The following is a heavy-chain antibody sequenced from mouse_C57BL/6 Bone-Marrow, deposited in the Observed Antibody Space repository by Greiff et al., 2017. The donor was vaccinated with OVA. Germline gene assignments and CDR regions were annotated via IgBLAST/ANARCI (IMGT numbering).Heavy chain of an antibody. Sequence: QVQLQQSGAELAKPGASVKISCKASGYAFSSYWMNWVKQRPGKGLEWIGQIYPGDGDTNYNGKFKGKATLTADKSSSTAYMQLSSLTSEDSAVYFCARRDYGSSYYYFDYWGQGTTLTVSS. CDR3: ARRDYGSSYYYFDY. D-gene: IGHD1-1*01. V-gene: IGHV1-80*01. CDR2: IYPGDGDT. CDR1: GYAFSSYW. J-gene: IGHJ2*01.